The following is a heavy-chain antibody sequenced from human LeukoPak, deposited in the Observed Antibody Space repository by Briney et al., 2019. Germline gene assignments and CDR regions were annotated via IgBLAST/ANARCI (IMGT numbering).Heavy chain of an antibody. CDR2: ISSSSSYI. CDR3: AREVTIFDAFDI. J-gene: IGHJ3*02. Sequence: PGGSLRLSCAAPGFTFSSYSMNWVRQAPGKGLEWVSSISSSSSYIYYADSVKGRFTISRDNAKNSLYLQMNSLRAEDTAVYYCAREVTIFDAFDIWGQGTMVTVSS. V-gene: IGHV3-21*01. CDR1: GFTFSSYS. D-gene: IGHD3-3*01.